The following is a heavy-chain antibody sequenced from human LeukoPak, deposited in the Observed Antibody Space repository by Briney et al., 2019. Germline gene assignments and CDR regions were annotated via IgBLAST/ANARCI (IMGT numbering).Heavy chain of an antibody. D-gene: IGHD5-12*01. CDR1: GGSISSSSFY. Sequence: SETLSLTCTVSGGSISSSSFYWDWIRQPPGKGLGWIGTIFYSGSTYYNPSLKSRITISVDTSKNQFSLKLSSVTAADTAVYYCARHSRSGYSDYESAFDIWGQGTMVIVSS. CDR2: IFYSGST. CDR3: ARHSRSGYSDYESAFDI. J-gene: IGHJ3*02. V-gene: IGHV4-39*01.